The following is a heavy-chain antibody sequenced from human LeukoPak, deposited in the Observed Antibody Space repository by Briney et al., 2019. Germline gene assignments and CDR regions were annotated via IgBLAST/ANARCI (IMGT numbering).Heavy chain of an antibody. Sequence: GGSLRISCAASGFTFSSYAMSWVRQAPGKGLEWVSAISGSGGSTYYADSVKGRFTISRDNSKNTLYLQMNSLRAEDTAVYYCAKDRGVESWELLPYFDYWGQGTLVTVSS. CDR3: AKDRGVESWELLPYFDY. J-gene: IGHJ4*02. V-gene: IGHV3-23*01. CDR2: ISGSGGST. D-gene: IGHD1-26*01. CDR1: GFTFSSYA.